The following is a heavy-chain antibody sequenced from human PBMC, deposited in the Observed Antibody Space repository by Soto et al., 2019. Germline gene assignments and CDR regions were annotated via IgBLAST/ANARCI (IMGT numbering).Heavy chain of an antibody. CDR3: TRGSYCSSTSCYPLNCS. V-gene: IGHV3-49*03. CDR1: GFTFGDYA. Sequence: GGSLRLSCTAFGFTFGDYAMSWFRQAPGKGLEWVGFIRSKAYGGTTEYAASVKGRFTISRDDSKSIAYLQMNSLKTEDTAVYYCTRGSYCSSTSCYPLNCSWGQGTMVNVSS. D-gene: IGHD2-2*01. J-gene: IGHJ3*01. CDR2: IRSKAYGGTT.